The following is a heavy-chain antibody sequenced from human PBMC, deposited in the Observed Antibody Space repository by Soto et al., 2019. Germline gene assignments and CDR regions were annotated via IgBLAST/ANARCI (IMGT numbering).Heavy chain of an antibody. V-gene: IGHV2-5*02. J-gene: IGHJ4*02. CDR3: AHHYGGNSGAVY. Sequence: QITLKESGPPLVKPTQTLTLTCTFSGFSLSTSGVGVGWIRQPPGKALEWLALIYWDDDKRYSPSLKSRLTITKDTSKNQVVLTMTNMDPVDTATYYCAHHYGGNSGAVYWGQGTLVTVSS. D-gene: IGHD4-17*01. CDR2: IYWDDDK. CDR1: GFSLSTSGVG.